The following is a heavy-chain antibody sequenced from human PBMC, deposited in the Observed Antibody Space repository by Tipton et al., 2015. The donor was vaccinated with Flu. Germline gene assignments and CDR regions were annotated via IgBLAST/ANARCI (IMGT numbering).Heavy chain of an antibody. V-gene: IGHV3-7*03. J-gene: IGHJ2*01. CDR2: INQGGSTE. CDR3: ARTGDYWYFDL. D-gene: IGHD7-27*01. Sequence: SLRLSCAASGFTFSDYWMTWVRRPPGKGLEWVANINQGGSTEYYVDSVKGRFTISRDNAKNSVYLQMSSLRGEDMAVYYCARTGDYWYFDLWGRGTLVTVAS. CDR1: GFTFSDYW.